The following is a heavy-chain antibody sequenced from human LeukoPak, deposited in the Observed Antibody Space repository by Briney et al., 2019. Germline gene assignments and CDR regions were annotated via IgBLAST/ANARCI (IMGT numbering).Heavy chain of an antibody. CDR3: ARDFYYDSSGYYYGDAFDI. J-gene: IGHJ3*02. D-gene: IGHD3-22*01. V-gene: IGHV3-7*01. Sequence: GGSLRLSCAASGFTFSSYWMSWVRQAPGKGLEWVANIKQDGSEKYYVDSVKGRFTISRDNAKNSLYLQMNSLRAEDTAVYYCARDFYYDSSGYYYGDAFDIWGQGTMVTVSS. CDR2: IKQDGSEK. CDR1: GFTFSSYW.